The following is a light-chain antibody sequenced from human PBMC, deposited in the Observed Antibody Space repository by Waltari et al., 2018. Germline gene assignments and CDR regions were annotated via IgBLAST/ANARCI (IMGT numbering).Light chain of an antibody. CDR2: VNGDGSH. V-gene: IGLV4-69*01. Sequence: QLVVTQSPSASASLGASVKFTCTLSSGHTTFAIPWPQQQPQKGPRYLMTVNGDGSHRKGDGIPDRFSGSSSGADRYLTVSSLQSEDEADYYCQTWGSDIVVFGGGTKLTVL. CDR1: SGHTTFA. CDR3: QTWGSDIVV. J-gene: IGLJ2*01.